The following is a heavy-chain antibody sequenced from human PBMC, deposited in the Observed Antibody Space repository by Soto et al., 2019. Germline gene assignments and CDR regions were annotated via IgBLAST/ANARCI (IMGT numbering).Heavy chain of an antibody. CDR1: GGLFSSYP. J-gene: IGHJ4*02. D-gene: IGHD3-22*01. CDR3: ARGGSGYPWFSEF. V-gene: IGHV1-69*01. CDR2: IIPVFQTA. Sequence: QEQLVQSGAEVKKPGSSVKVSCKASGGLFSSYPISWVRQVPGQGLEWMGGIIPVFQTAYYTQRFQGRVTITADESTITACMELSSLRSEDTALYYCARGGSGYPWFSEFWGQGTLVTVSS.